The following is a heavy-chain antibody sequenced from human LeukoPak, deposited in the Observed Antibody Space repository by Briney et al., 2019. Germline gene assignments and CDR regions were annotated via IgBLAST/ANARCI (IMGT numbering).Heavy chain of an antibody. Sequence: ASVKVSCKASGYTFTSYGISWVRQAPGQGLEWMGWVSAYNGNTNYAQKLQGRVTMTTDTSTSTAYMELSSLRSEDTAVYYCARGRSYYYDSSGVNGYWGQGTLVTVSS. V-gene: IGHV1-18*01. J-gene: IGHJ4*02. D-gene: IGHD3-22*01. CDR2: VSAYNGNT. CDR3: ARGRSYYYDSSGVNGY. CDR1: GYTFTSYG.